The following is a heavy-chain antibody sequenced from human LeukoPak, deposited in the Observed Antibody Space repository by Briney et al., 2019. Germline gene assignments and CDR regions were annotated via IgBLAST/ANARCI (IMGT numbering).Heavy chain of an antibody. CDR3: ASEPAAMAEVDYYYGMDV. V-gene: IGHV1-2*02. D-gene: IGHD2-2*01. CDR1: GYTFTGYY. Sequence: ASVKVSCKASGYTFTGYYMHWVRRAPGQGLEWMGWINPNSGGTNYAQKFQGRVTMTRDTSISTAYMELSRLRSDDTAVYYCASEPAAMAEVDYYYGMDVWGQGTTVTVSS. CDR2: INPNSGGT. J-gene: IGHJ6*02.